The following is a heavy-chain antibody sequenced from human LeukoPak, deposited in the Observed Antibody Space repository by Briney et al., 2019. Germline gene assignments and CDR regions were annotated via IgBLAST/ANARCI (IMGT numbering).Heavy chain of an antibody. V-gene: IGHV1-69*04. J-gene: IGHJ5*02. D-gene: IGHD4-17*01. CDR3: ARDPDSDYGDYDGFDP. CDR1: GGTFSSYT. CDR2: IIPILGIA. Sequence: SVKVSCKASGGTFSSYTISWVRQAPGQGLEWTGRIIPILGIANYAQKFQGRVTITADKSTSTAYMELSSLRSEDTAVYYCARDPDSDYGDYDGFDPWGQGTLVTVSS.